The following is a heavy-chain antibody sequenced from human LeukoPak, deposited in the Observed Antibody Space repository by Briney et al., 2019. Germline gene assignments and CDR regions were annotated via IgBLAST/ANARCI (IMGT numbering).Heavy chain of an antibody. Sequence: SETLSLTCTVSGGSISSYYWSWIRQPAGKGLEWIGRIYTSGSTNYNPSLKSRVTISVDTSKNQFSLKLRSVTAADTAVYYCANGGYCSSTSCYPKWFDPWGQGTLVTVSS. J-gene: IGHJ5*02. CDR1: GGSISSYY. D-gene: IGHD2-2*01. V-gene: IGHV4-4*07. CDR2: IYTSGST. CDR3: ANGGYCSSTSCYPKWFDP.